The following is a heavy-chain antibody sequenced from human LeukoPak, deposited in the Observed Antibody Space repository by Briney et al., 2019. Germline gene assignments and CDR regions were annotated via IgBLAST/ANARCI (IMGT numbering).Heavy chain of an antibody. J-gene: IGHJ4*02. CDR2: ISYDGSNK. Sequence: GGSLRLSCAVSGFTFSSYAMHWVRQAPGKGLEWVAVISYDGSNKYYADSVKGRFTISRDNSKNTLYLQMNSLRAEDTAVYYCARPQFTDCGGDCPLDYWGQGTLVTVSS. CDR3: ARPQFTDCGGDCPLDY. V-gene: IGHV3-30-3*01. CDR1: GFTFSSYA. D-gene: IGHD2-21*02.